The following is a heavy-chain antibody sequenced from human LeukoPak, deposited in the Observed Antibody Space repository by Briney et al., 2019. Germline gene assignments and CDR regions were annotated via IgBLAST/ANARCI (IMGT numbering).Heavy chain of an antibody. Sequence: PSETLSLTCTVSGGSISTYYGSWVRQPPGKGLEWIGYIYYTGSTNYSPSLQSRVTISVDTSKNQFSLKLRSVTATDTAVYFCARESRDAYGPYFDYWGQGTLVTVSS. D-gene: IGHD5-24*01. CDR2: IYYTGST. CDR1: GGSISTYY. J-gene: IGHJ4*02. CDR3: ARESRDAYGPYFDY. V-gene: IGHV4-59*01.